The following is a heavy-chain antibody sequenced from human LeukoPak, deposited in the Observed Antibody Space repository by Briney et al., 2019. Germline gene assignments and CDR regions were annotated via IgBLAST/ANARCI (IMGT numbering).Heavy chain of an antibody. CDR3: ASEGSSGYVDY. J-gene: IGHJ4*02. CDR2: IYYSGST. D-gene: IGHD5-12*01. Sequence: SETLSLTCTVSGGSISSGDYYWSWIRQPPGKGLEWIGYIYYSGSTHYNPSLKSRVTISVDTSKNQFSLKLSSVTATDTAVYYCASEGSSGYVDYWGQGTLVTVSS. CDR1: GGSISSGDYY. V-gene: IGHV4-30-4*01.